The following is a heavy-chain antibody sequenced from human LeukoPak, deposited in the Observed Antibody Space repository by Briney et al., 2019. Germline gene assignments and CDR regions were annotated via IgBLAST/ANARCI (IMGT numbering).Heavy chain of an antibody. CDR3: ASPSSGYYYGAFGI. CDR2: IIPIFGTA. J-gene: IGHJ3*02. Sequence: ASVKVSCKASGGTFSSYAISWVRQAPGQGLEWMGGIIPIFGTANYAQKFQGRVTITADESTSTAYMELSSLRSEDTAVYYCASPSSGYYYGAFGIWGQGTMVTVSS. D-gene: IGHD3-22*01. CDR1: GGTFSSYA. V-gene: IGHV1-69*13.